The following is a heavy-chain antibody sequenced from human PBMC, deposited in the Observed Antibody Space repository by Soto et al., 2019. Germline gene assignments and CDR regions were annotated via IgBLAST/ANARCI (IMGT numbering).Heavy chain of an antibody. V-gene: IGHV3-74*01. CDR2: INNDETTT. D-gene: IGHD3-16*01. J-gene: IGHJ5*02. CDR1: GFAFRSYW. CDR3: ASGVVGGVIVH. Sequence: EVQLVESGGGLVQPGGSLRLSRAASGFAFRSYWMHWVRQVPGKGLVWVSRINNDETTTNYADSVKGRFTISRDNAENTLYPQMNSLRVEDTAVYYCASGVVGGVIVHWGQGTLVTVSS.